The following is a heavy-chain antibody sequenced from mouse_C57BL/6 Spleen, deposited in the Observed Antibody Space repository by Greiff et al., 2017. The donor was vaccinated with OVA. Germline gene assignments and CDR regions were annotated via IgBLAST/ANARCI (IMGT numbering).Heavy chain of an antibody. CDR1: GYSITSGYY. CDR3: ARGYYGSSSHFDY. J-gene: IGHJ2*01. CDR2: ISYDGSN. D-gene: IGHD1-1*01. V-gene: IGHV3-6*01. Sequence: EVQLQESGPGLVKPSQSLSLTCSVTGYSITSGYYWNWIRQFPGNKLEWMGYISYDGSNNYNPSLKNRISITRDTSKNQFFLKLNSVTTEDTATYYCARGYYGSSSHFDYWGQGTTLTVSS.